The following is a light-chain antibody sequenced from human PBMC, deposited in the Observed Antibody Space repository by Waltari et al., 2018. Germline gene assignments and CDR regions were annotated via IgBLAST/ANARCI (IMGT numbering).Light chain of an antibody. CDR2: SAS. V-gene: IGKV3-15*01. CDR3: QQSNKWPVT. J-gene: IGKJ5*01. Sequence: EIVITHSPDTLSASPGEIPTLACRASQSVSSRLAWYQQKPGQPPRLLIYSASARATGIPARFSGSGSGTEFTLTISSLQFEDFAVYYCQQSNKWPVTFGQGTRLEI. CDR1: QSVSSR.